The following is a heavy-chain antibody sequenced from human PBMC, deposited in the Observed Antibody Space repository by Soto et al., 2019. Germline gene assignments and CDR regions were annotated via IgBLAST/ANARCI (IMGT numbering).Heavy chain of an antibody. V-gene: IGHV4-34*01. CDR3: AREGRSSSSRGDDP. CDR1: GGSFSGYY. D-gene: IGHD6-6*01. Sequence: SETLSLTCAVYGGSFSGYYWSWIRQPPGKGLEWIGEINHSGSTNYNPSLKSRVTISVDTSKNQFSLKLSSVTAADTAVYYCAREGRSSSSRGDDPWGQGTLVTVSS. J-gene: IGHJ5*02. CDR2: INHSGST.